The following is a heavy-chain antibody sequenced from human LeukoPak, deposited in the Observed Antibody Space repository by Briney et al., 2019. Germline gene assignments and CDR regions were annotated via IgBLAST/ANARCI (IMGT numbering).Heavy chain of an antibody. Sequence: ASVKVSCKTSGYTFRSYGITRVRQIPGQGLEWMGWISPYNGNTNYAQKLQGRVTMTTDTSTSTAYMELRSLTSDDTAVYYCARGGVTSVVDVWGKGTTVTISS. D-gene: IGHD4-23*01. V-gene: IGHV1-18*01. CDR2: ISPYNGNT. J-gene: IGHJ6*04. CDR1: GYTFRSYG. CDR3: ARGGVTSVVDV.